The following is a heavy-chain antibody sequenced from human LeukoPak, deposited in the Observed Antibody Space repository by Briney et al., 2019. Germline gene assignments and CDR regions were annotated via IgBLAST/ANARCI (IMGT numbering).Heavy chain of an antibody. D-gene: IGHD2-2*01. CDR1: GGSFSGYY. CDR2: INHSGST. Sequence: KPSETLSLTCAVYGGSFSGYYWSWIRQPPGKGLEWIGEINHSGSTNYNPSVKSRVTISVDTSKNQFSLKLSSVTAADTAVYYCARSYCSSTSCYAVGGGWFDPWGQGTLVTVSS. CDR3: ARSYCSSTSCYAVGGGWFDP. J-gene: IGHJ5*02. V-gene: IGHV4-34*01.